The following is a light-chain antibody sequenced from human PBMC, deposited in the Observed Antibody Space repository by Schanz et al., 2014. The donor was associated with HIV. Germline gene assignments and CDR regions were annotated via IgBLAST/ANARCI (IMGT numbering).Light chain of an antibody. CDR1: SSDIGSNT. CDR2: SND. J-gene: IGLJ3*02. Sequence: QSVLTQPPSASGTPGQRVTISCSGSSSDIGSNTVNWYQQLPGTAPKLLIYSNDQRPSGVPARFSGSKSGTSASLAITGLQAEDEADYYCQSYDTSLSGGVFGGGTKLTVL. CDR3: QSYDTSLSGGV. V-gene: IGLV1-44*01.